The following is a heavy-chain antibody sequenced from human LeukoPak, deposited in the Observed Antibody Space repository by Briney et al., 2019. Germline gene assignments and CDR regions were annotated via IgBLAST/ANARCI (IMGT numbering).Heavy chain of an antibody. D-gene: IGHD5-18*01. CDR3: ARGRDTAMENWYFDL. V-gene: IGHV1-69*05. CDR1: AGTCSSYA. Sequence: ASVKVSCKASAGTCSSYAISWVRQAPGQGLEWMGGIIPIFGTANYAQKFQGRVTITTDESTSTAYMELSSLRSEDTAVYYCARGRDTAMENWYFDLWGRGTLVTVSS. CDR2: IIPIFGTA. J-gene: IGHJ2*01.